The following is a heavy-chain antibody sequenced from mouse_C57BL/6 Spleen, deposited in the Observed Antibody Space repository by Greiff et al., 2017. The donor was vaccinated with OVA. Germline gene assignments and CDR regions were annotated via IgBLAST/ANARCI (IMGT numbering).Heavy chain of an antibody. D-gene: IGHD1-1*01. CDR2: IDPSDSYT. J-gene: IGHJ4*01. Sequence: QVQLQQSGAELVKPGASVKLSCKASGYTFTSYWMQWVNQRPGQGLEWIGEIDPSDSYTNYNQKFKGKATLTVDTSSSTAYMQLSSLTSEDSAVYYCARSHYGSRDYYAMDYWGQGTSVTVSS. V-gene: IGHV1-50*01. CDR3: ARSHYGSRDYYAMDY. CDR1: GYTFTSYW.